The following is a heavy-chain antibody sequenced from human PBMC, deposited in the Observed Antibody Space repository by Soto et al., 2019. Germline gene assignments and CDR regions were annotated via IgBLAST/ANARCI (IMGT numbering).Heavy chain of an antibody. D-gene: IGHD6-13*01. J-gene: IGHJ3*02. CDR2: INPSGGST. Sequence: GASVKVSCKASGYTFTSYYMHWVRQAPGQGLEWMGIINPSGGSTSYAQKFQGRVTMTRDTSTSTVYMELSSLRSEDTAVYYCARAGSCSWYGSTGDAFDIWGRGTMVTVSS. CDR3: ARAGSCSWYGSTGDAFDI. CDR1: GYTFTSYY. V-gene: IGHV1-46*03.